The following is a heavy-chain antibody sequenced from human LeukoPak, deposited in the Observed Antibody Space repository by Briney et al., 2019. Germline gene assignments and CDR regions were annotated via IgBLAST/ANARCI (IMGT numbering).Heavy chain of an antibody. CDR3: ARGPLGRRGYSGYVTFDY. Sequence: SVKVSCKASGGTFSSYAISWVRQAPGQGLEWMGRIIPIFGTANYAQKFQGRVTNTTDESTSTAYMELSSLRSEDTAVYYCARGPLGRRGYSGYVTFDYWGQGTLVTVSS. CDR1: GGTFSSYA. V-gene: IGHV1-69*05. CDR2: IIPIFGTA. J-gene: IGHJ4*02. D-gene: IGHD5-12*01.